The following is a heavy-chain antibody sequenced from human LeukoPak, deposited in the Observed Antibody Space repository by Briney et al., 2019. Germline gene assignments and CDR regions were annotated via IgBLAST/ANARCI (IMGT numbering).Heavy chain of an antibody. J-gene: IGHJ4*02. V-gene: IGHV3-74*01. D-gene: IGHD6-6*01. CDR3: ARGPNSNWSGLDF. CDR2: ISPTGSTT. CDR1: GFSFSGHW. Sequence: GGSPRLSSTASGFSFSGHWMHWARQLPGKGLVWVSRISPTGSTTSYADSVKGRFTVSRDNAKNTLYLQVNNLRAEDTAVYYCARGPNSNWSGLDFWGQGTLLTVSS.